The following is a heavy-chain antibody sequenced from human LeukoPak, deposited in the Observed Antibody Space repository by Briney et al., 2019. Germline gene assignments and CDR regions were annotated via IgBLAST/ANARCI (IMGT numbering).Heavy chain of an antibody. CDR1: GYTFTSYY. V-gene: IGHV1-46*01. D-gene: IGHD6-19*01. J-gene: IGHJ4*02. CDR2: INPSGGST. CDR3: ARFAVHRRIAVDGQFGLDY. Sequence: ASVKVSCKASGYTFTSYYMHWVRQAPGQGLEWMGIINPSGGSTSHAQKFQGRVTMTRDTSTSTVYMELSSLRSEDTAVYYCARFAVHRRIAVDGQFGLDYWGQGTLVTVSS.